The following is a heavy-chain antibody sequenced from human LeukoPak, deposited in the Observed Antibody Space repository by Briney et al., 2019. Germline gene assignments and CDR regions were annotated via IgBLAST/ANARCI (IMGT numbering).Heavy chain of an antibody. CDR2: MNPNSGNT. V-gene: IGHV1-8*03. J-gene: IGHJ4*02. CDR3: ARGRFWSGYPDY. D-gene: IGHD3-3*01. CDR1: GYTFTSYD. Sequence: ASVKVSCKASGYTFTSYDINWVRQATGQGLEWMGWMNPNSGNTGYAQKFQGRVTITRNTSISTAYMELSSLRSEDTAVYYCARGRFWSGYPDYWGQGTLVSVSS.